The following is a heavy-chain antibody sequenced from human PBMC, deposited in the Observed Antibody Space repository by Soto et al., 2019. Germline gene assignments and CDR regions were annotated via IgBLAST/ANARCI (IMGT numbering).Heavy chain of an antibody. CDR3: ALNYDFWSGLSNWFDP. Sequence: ASVKVSCKASGGTFSSYAISWVRQAPGQGLEWMGGIIPIFGTANYAQKFQGRVTITADESTSTAYMELSSLRSEDTAVYYCALNYDFWSGLSNWFDPWGQGTLVTVSS. J-gene: IGHJ5*02. CDR1: GGTFSSYA. CDR2: IIPIFGTA. D-gene: IGHD3-3*01. V-gene: IGHV1-69*13.